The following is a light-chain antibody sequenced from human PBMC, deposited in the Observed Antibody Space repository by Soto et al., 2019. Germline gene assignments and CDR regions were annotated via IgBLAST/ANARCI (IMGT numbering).Light chain of an antibody. J-gene: IGLJ2*01. CDR1: SRDVGGYNY. V-gene: IGLV2-14*01. CDR2: DVT. Sequence: QSALTQPASVSGSPGQSITISCTGTSRDVGGYNYVSWYQQHPGKAPKLMIYDVTNRPSGVSNRFSGSKSGNTASLTISGLQAEDEDDYYCRSYTSSSTVVFGGGTKLTVI. CDR3: RSYTSSSTVV.